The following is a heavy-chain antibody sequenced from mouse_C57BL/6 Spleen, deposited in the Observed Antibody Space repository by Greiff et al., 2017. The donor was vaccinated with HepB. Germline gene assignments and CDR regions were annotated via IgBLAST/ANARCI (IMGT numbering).Heavy chain of an antibody. CDR1: GYAFSSSW. CDR3: ARSGTTVVAFYFDY. D-gene: IGHD1-1*01. Sequence: QVQLQQSGPELVKPGASVKISCKASGYAFSSSWMNWVKQRPGKGLVWIGRIYPGDGDTNYNGKFKGKATLTADKSSSTAYMQLSSLTSEDSAVYFCARSGTTVVAFYFDYWGQGTTLTVSS. V-gene: IGHV1-82*01. CDR2: IYPGDGDT. J-gene: IGHJ2*01.